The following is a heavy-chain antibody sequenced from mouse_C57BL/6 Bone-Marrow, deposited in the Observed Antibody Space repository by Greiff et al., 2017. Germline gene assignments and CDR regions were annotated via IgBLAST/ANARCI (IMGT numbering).Heavy chain of an antibody. CDR1: GYTFTDYN. Sequence: VQLKESGPELVKPGASVKMSCKASGYTFTDYNMHWVKQSHGKSLEWIGYINPNNGGTSYNQKFKGKATLTVNKSSSTAYMELRSLTSEDSAVYYCSRRMGQSLYYAMDYWGQGTSVTVSS. J-gene: IGHJ4*01. D-gene: IGHD3-3*01. CDR2: INPNNGGT. CDR3: SRRMGQSLYYAMDY. V-gene: IGHV1-22*01.